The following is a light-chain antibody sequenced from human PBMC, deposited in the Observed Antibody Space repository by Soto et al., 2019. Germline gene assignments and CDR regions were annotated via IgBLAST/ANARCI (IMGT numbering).Light chain of an antibody. CDR1: QGISNF. CDR3: QKYSSVIT. Sequence: DIQMTQSPSSLSASVGDRVTITCRASQGISNFLAWSQQKPGKVPKLLISAASTWQSGVPSRFSGSGSGTDFTLTITSLQPEDVATYYCQKYSSVITFGQGKRLEIK. V-gene: IGKV1-27*01. J-gene: IGKJ5*01. CDR2: AAS.